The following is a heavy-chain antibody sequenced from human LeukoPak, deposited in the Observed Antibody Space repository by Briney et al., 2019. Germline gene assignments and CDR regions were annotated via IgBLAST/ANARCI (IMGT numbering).Heavy chain of an antibody. CDR2: ISSSGYSI. CDR1: GFTFSSYE. V-gene: IGHV3-48*03. J-gene: IGHJ4*02. D-gene: IGHD5-12*01. CDR3: ARVSSAYTGYEILDY. Sequence: GGSLRLSCAASGFTFSSYEMKWVRQAPGKGLEWVSYISSSGYSIYYADSVKGQITISRDNAKNSLYLQMNSLRAEDTAVYYCARVSSAYTGYEILDYWGQGTLVTVSS.